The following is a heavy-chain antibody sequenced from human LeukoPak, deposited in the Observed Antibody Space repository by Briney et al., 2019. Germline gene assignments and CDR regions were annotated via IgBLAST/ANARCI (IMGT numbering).Heavy chain of an antibody. CDR3: ARTGGSYPYYFEY. CDR1: GFTFSSYS. Sequence: GGSLRLSCAASGFTFSSYSMNWVRQAPGKGLEWVSFISSSRSYIYYADSVKGRFTISRDNAKNSLYLQMNSLRAEDTAVYYCARTGGSYPYYFEYWGQGTLVTVSS. V-gene: IGHV3-21*01. J-gene: IGHJ4*02. CDR2: ISSSRSYI. D-gene: IGHD1-26*01.